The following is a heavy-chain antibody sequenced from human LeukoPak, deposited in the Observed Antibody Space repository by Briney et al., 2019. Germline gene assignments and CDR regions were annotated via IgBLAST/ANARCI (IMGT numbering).Heavy chain of an antibody. V-gene: IGHV3-74*01. Sequence: GGSLRLSCAASGFTFSSYWMHWVRQAPGKGLVWVSRINSDGSSTSYADSVKGRFTISRDNAKNTLYLQMNSLRAEDTAVYYCAKDGGVPAAFDYWGQGTLVTVSS. CDR3: AKDGGVPAAFDY. CDR2: INSDGSST. CDR1: GFTFSSYW. J-gene: IGHJ4*02. D-gene: IGHD2-2*01.